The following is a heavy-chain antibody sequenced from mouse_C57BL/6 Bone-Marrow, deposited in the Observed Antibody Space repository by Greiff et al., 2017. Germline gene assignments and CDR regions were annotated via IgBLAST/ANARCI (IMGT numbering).Heavy chain of an antibody. Sequence: QIQLQQSGAELVRPGASVTLSCKASGYTFTDYEMHWVKQTPVHGLEWIGAIDPETGGTAYNQKFKGKAILTADKSSSTAYMELRSLTSEDSAVYYCITTVLDYWGQGTTLTVSS. D-gene: IGHD1-1*01. J-gene: IGHJ2*01. V-gene: IGHV1-15*01. CDR2: IDPETGGT. CDR3: ITTVLDY. CDR1: GYTFTDYE.